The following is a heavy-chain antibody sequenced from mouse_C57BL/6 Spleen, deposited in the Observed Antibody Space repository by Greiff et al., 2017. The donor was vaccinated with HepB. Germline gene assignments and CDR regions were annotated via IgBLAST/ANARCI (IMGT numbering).Heavy chain of an antibody. CDR3: ARVDYSNYYLDY. CDR2: IDPSDSYT. CDR1: GYTFTSYW. J-gene: IGHJ2*01. D-gene: IGHD2-5*01. Sequence: QVQLKQPGAELVKPGASVKLSCKASGYTFTSYWMQWVKQRPGQGLEWIGEIDPSDSYTNYNQKFKGKATLTVDTSSSTAYMQLSSLTSEDSAVYYCARVDYSNYYLDYWGQGTTLTVSS. V-gene: IGHV1-50*01.